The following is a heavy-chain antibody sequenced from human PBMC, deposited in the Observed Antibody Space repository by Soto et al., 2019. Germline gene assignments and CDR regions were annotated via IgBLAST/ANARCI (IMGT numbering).Heavy chain of an antibody. V-gene: IGHV3-33*01. D-gene: IGHD4-17*01. CDR2: IWYDGSNK. J-gene: IGHJ2*01. CDR3: AREGGDYWYFDL. Sequence: QVQLVESGGGVVQPGRSLRLSCAASGFTFSSYGMHWVRQAPGKGLEWLAVIWYDGSNKYYADSVKGRFTISRDNSKNTLYLQMNSLRAEDTAVYYCAREGGDYWYFDLWGRGTLVTVSS. CDR1: GFTFSSYG.